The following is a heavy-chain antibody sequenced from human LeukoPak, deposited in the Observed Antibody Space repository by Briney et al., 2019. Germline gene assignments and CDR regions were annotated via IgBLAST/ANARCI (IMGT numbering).Heavy chain of an antibody. CDR3: AREHRKDTAAGSDY. D-gene: IGHD5-18*01. V-gene: IGHV3-33*01. J-gene: IGHJ4*02. Sequence: GGSLRLSCAASGFTFSSYGMHWVRQAPGKGLEWVAVIWYDGSNKYYADSVKGRFTISRDNSKNTPYLQMNSLRAEDTAVYYCAREHRKDTAAGSDYWGQGTLVTVSS. CDR2: IWYDGSNK. CDR1: GFTFSSYG.